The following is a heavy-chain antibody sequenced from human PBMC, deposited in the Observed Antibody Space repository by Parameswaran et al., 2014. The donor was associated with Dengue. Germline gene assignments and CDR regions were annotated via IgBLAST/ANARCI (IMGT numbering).Heavy chain of an antibody. CDR3: ARGGPRSGGWYVPFSRFDY. CDR2: INHSGST. D-gene: IGHD6-19*01. J-gene: IGHJ4*02. V-gene: IGHV4-34*01. Sequence: VRQAPGKGLEWIGEINHSGSTNYNPSLKSRVTISVDTSKNQFSLKLSSVTAADTAVYYCARGGPRSGGWYVPFSRFDYWGQGTLVTVSS.